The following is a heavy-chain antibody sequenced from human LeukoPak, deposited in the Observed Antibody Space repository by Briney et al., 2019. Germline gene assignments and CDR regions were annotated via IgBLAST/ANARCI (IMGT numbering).Heavy chain of an antibody. J-gene: IGHJ4*02. V-gene: IGHV4-59*01. CDR1: GGSISSYY. CDR3: ARVSSGGSKLFDY. Sequence: SETLSLTCTVSGGSISSYYWSWIRQPPGKGLEWIGYIYYSGSTNYNPSLKSRVTISVDTSKNQFSLKLSSVTAADTAVYYCARVSSGGSKLFDYWGRGTLVTVSS. D-gene: IGHD2-15*01. CDR2: IYYSGST.